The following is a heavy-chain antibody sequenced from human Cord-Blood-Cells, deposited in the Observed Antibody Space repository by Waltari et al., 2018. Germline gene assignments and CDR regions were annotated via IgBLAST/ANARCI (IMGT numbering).Heavy chain of an antibody. Sequence: QVQLVQSGAEVKKPGASVKVSCKASGYTFTGYYMHWVRQAPGQGLEWMGWIKPNSGDTNYAQKFQGRVTMTRDTSISTADRELSRLRSDDTAVYYCARSGDDAFDIWGQGTMVTVSS. CDR1: GYTFTGYY. D-gene: IGHD7-27*01. CDR3: ARSGDDAFDI. V-gene: IGHV1-2*02. CDR2: IKPNSGDT. J-gene: IGHJ3*02.